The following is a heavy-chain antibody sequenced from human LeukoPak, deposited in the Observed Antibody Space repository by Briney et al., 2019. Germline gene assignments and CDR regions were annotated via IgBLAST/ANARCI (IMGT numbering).Heavy chain of an antibody. CDR3: ARGGYYGSGNDFRFDP. J-gene: IGHJ5*02. CDR1: GGSISSYY. V-gene: IGHV4-59*01. D-gene: IGHD3-10*01. CDR2: IHYTGST. Sequence: ASETLSLTCTVSGGSISSYYWSWLRQSPGRGLECIGYIHYTGSTNYNPSLKSRVTISVETSKNQFSLKLKSVTAADTAVYYCARGGYYGSGNDFRFDPWGQGTLVTVSS.